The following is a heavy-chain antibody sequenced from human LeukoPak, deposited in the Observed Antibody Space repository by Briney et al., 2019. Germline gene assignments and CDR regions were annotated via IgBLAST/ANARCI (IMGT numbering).Heavy chain of an antibody. J-gene: IGHJ4*02. D-gene: IGHD3-22*01. Sequence: PGGSLRLSCAASGFIFSNYGMNWVRQAPGKGLEWVGRIKSKTDGGTTDYAAPVKGRFTISRDDSKNTLYLQMNSLKTEDTAVYYCSTTYYCDSSEGYWGQGTLVTVSS. V-gene: IGHV3-15*07. CDR2: IKSKTDGGTT. CDR1: GFIFSNYG. CDR3: STTYYCDSSEGY.